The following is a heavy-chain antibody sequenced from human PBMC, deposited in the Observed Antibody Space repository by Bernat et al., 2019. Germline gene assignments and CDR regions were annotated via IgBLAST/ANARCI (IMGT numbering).Heavy chain of an antibody. V-gene: IGHV1-69*02. J-gene: IGHJ4*02. CDR2: IIPILGIA. CDR3: AGDYYDSSGYEEGSMPFDY. CDR1: GGTFSSYT. Sequence: QVQLVQSGAEVKKPGSSVKVSCKASGGTFSSYTISWVRQAPGPGLEWMGRIIPILGIANYAQKFQGRVTITADKTTSTAYMERSSLRSEETAVDYCAGDYYDSSGYEEGSMPFDYWGQGTLVTVSS. D-gene: IGHD3-22*01.